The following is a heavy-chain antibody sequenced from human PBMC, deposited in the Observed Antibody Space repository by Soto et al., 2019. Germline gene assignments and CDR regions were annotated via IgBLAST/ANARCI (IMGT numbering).Heavy chain of an antibody. Sequence: VQLVQSGAEVKKPGASVKVSCKTSGYTFISYGLSWVRQSPGLGLEWMGWISPYNDNTNYAQKIHGRVTMTTDTSTRKAYMELRSLRFDDTAVYYCARDGFYAGQGRYSSGYSSPRFYGMDVWGQGTTVIVSS. D-gene: IGHD5-18*01. CDR2: ISPYNDNT. CDR3: ARDGFYAGQGRYSSGYSSPRFYGMDV. CDR1: GYTFISYG. V-gene: IGHV1-18*01. J-gene: IGHJ6*02.